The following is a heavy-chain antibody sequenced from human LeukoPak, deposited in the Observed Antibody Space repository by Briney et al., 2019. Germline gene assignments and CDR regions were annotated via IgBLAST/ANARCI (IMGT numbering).Heavy chain of an antibody. Sequence: SETLSLTCTVSGGSISSYYWSWIRQPPGKGLEWIGYIYYSGSTNYNPSLKSRVTISVDTSKNQFSLKLSSATAADTAVYYCARDGGYCSSTSCYRGLNAFDIWGQGTMVTVSS. CDR2: IYYSGST. J-gene: IGHJ3*02. CDR1: GGSISSYY. V-gene: IGHV4-59*01. CDR3: ARDGGYCSSTSCYRGLNAFDI. D-gene: IGHD2-2*02.